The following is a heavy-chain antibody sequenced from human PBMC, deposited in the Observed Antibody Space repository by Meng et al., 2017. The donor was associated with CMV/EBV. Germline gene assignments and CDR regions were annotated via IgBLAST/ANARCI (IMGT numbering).Heavy chain of an antibody. J-gene: IGHJ6*02. V-gene: IGHV5-51*01. CDR2: IYPGDSDT. Sequence: SRKGSGYSFTSYWIGWVRQMPGKGLEWMGMIYPGDSDTRYSPSFQGQVTISADKSISTAYLQWSSLKASDTAMYYCARAGDYDFWSGYYGMDVWGQGTTVTVSS. D-gene: IGHD3-3*01. CDR3: ARAGDYDFWSGYYGMDV. CDR1: GYSFTSYW.